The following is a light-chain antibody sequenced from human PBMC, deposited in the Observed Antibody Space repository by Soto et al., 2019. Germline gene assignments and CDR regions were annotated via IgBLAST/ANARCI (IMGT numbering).Light chain of an antibody. Sequence: EIVMTQSPANLSVSPGERATLSCRASQSVSSNLAWYQQKTGQGPRLLIYGASTRATSIPARFSGSGSGTEFTLTINSLQSEDVAVYYCQQYNKWPPYTFGQGTKLETK. CDR3: QQYNKWPPYT. V-gene: IGKV3-15*01. J-gene: IGKJ2*01. CDR1: QSVSSN. CDR2: GAS.